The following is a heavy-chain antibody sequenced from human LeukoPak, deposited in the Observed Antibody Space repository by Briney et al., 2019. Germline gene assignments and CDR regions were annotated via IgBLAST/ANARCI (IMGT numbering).Heavy chain of an antibody. D-gene: IGHD1-1*01. V-gene: IGHV3-7*01. J-gene: IGHJ4*02. Sequence: GGSLRLSCAASGFSFISYWMSWVCQAQGKGLEWVANIKQDGSAKNYVDSVKGRFTISRDNAKNSLYLQLNSLRAEDTAVYYCAGCAGNSCYFDYWGQGTLVIVSS. CDR2: IKQDGSAK. CDR1: GFSFISYW. CDR3: AGCAGNSCYFDY.